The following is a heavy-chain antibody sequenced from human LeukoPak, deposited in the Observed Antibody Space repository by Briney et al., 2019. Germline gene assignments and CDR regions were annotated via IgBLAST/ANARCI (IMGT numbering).Heavy chain of an antibody. CDR1: GFTFSSYW. D-gene: IGHD6-13*01. V-gene: IGHV3-7*03. CDR3: ARDPGRWSDAFDI. CDR2: IKQDGSEK. Sequence: GGSLRLSCAASGFTFSSYWMSWVRQAPGKGLEWVANIKQDGSEKYYVDSVKGRFTISRDNAKNPLYPQMNSLRAEDTAVYYCARDPGRWSDAFDIWGQGTMVTVSS. J-gene: IGHJ3*02.